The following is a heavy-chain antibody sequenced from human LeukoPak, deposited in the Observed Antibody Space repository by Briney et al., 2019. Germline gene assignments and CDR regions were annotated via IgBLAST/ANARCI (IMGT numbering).Heavy chain of an antibody. CDR2: TYYRSKWSN. CDR1: GDSVSSKSVA. D-gene: IGHD3-16*01. Sequence: SQTLSLTCAISGDSVSSKSVAWNWIRQSPSRGLEWLGRTYYRSKWSNDYAVSVRSRITINPDTSKNQFSLHLNSVTPADAAVYYCVRSRGGDFDHWGQGTRVAVSS. CDR3: VRSRGGDFDH. J-gene: IGHJ4*02. V-gene: IGHV6-1*01.